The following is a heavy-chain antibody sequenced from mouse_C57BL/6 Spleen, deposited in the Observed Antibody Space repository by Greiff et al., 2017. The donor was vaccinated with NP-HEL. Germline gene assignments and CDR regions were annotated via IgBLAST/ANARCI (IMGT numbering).Heavy chain of an antibody. CDR3: TRDRLGGYFDV. V-gene: IGHV5-9-1*02. CDR2: ISSGGDYI. J-gene: IGHJ1*03. Sequence: EVKVVESGEGLVKPGGSLKLSCAASGFTFSSYAMSWVRQTPEKRLEWVAYISSGGDYIYYADTVKGRFTISRDNARNTLYLQMSSLKSEDTAMYYCTRDRLGGYFDVWGTGTTVTVSS. D-gene: IGHD4-1*01. CDR1: GFTFSSYA.